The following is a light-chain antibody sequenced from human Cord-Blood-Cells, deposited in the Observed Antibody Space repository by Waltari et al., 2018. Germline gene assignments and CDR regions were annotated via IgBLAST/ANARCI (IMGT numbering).Light chain of an antibody. J-gene: IGLJ3*02. V-gene: IGLV2-11*01. CDR1: SSDVGGYNY. CDR2: DVS. CDR3: CSYAGSYNWV. Sequence: QSALTQPRSVSGSPGQSVTISCTGTSSDVGGYNYVSWYQQHPGKAPKLMIYDVSKRPSGVPDRFSGSKSGNTASLTISGFQAEDEADYYCCSYAGSYNWVFGGGTKLTVL.